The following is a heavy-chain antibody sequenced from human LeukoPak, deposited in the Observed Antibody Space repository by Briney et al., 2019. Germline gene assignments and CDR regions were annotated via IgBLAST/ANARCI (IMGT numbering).Heavy chain of an antibody. J-gene: IGHJ4*02. V-gene: IGHV4-39*01. CDR2: IYYSGST. CDR1: GGSISSSSSY. D-gene: IGHD2-15*01. Sequence: PSETLSLTCAVSGGSISSSSSYWGWIRQPPGKGLEWIANIYYSGSTYYNPSLKSRVTISVDTSKDQFSLKLRSVTAADTAVYYCARMRSRWYFEYWGQGTLVTVSS. CDR3: ARMRSRWYFEY.